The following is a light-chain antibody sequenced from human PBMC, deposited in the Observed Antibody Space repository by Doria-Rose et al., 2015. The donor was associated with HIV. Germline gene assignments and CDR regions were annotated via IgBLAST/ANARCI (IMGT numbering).Light chain of an antibody. CDR1: QSLLYTSKNY. V-gene: IGKV4-1*01. Sequence: DIRLTQSPESLGMSLGERATLNCKSNQSLLYTSKNYLAWYQQKPGQPPKLLIDWASTRQSGVPARFSGSGSGTDFTLTISSLEAEGVAVYYCQQYYDTPSFGPGTTVDIK. J-gene: IGKJ3*01. CDR2: WAS. CDR3: QQYYDTPS.